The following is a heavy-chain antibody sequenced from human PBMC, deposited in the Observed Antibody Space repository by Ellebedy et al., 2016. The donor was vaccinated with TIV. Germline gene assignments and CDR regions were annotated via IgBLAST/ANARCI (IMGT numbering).Heavy chain of an antibody. V-gene: IGHV1-2*02. Sequence: ASVKVSCXASGYTFTGYYMHWVRQAPGQGLEWMGWINPNSGGTNYAQKFQGRVTMTRNTSISTAYMELSSLRSEDTAVYYCARARPKWELRVACWFDPWGQGTLVTVSS. CDR1: GYTFTGYY. D-gene: IGHD1-26*01. J-gene: IGHJ5*02. CDR3: ARARPKWELRVACWFDP. CDR2: INPNSGGT.